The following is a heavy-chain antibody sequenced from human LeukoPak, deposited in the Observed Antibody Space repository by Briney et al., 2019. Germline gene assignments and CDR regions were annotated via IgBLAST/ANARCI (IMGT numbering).Heavy chain of an antibody. D-gene: IGHD1-1*01. J-gene: IGHJ4*02. CDR2: INPNTGGT. Sequence: GASVKVSCKASGYTLTGYYMHWVRQAPGQRLEWMGWINPNTGGTEYAQKFQGRVTMTRDTSINTAYMELSRLTSDDTAVYYCARDLNWNQGHFDYWGQGTLVTVSS. CDR3: ARDLNWNQGHFDY. V-gene: IGHV1-2*02. CDR1: GYTLTGYY.